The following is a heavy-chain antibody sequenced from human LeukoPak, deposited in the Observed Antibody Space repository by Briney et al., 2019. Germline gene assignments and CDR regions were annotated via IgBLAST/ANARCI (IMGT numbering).Heavy chain of an antibody. V-gene: IGHV3-23*01. J-gene: IGHJ4*02. CDR2: ISGSGGST. D-gene: IGHD3-10*01. Sequence: PGGSLRLSCAASGFTFSSYAMSWVRQAPGKGLEWVSAISGSGGSTYYADSVKGRFTISIDNSKNTLYLQMNSLRAEDTAVYYCAKDLLGYYYGSGSYQGFDYWGQGTLVTVSS. CDR3: AKDLLGYYYGSGSYQGFDY. CDR1: GFTFSSYA.